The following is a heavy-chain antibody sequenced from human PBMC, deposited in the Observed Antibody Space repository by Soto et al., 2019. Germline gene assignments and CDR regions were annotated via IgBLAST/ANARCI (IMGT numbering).Heavy chain of an antibody. CDR2: ISAYNGHT. V-gene: IGHV1-18*01. CDR3: AREGAGNNTLGY. D-gene: IGHD1-20*01. CDR1: GYTFTNYG. J-gene: IGHJ4*02. Sequence: QVQLVQSGPEVKKPGASVKVSCKASGYTFTNYGFNWVRQAPGQGLEWMGWISAYNGHTKYSQILQARVIMTTDTYTSTAYMELRSLTSDDTAVYYCAREGAGNNTLGYWGQGTLVTVSS.